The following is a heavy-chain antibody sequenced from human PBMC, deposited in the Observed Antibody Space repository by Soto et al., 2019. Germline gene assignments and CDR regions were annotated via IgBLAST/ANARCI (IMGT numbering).Heavy chain of an antibody. CDR1: GGTFSSYA. V-gene: IGHV1-69*13. J-gene: IGHJ5*02. Sequence: GASVKVSCKASGGTFSSYAISWVRQAPGQGLEWMGGIIPIFGTANYAQKFQGRVTITADESTSTAYMELSSLRSEDTAVYYCARVPTRSIAARGWFDPWGQGTLVTVSS. CDR2: IIPIFGTA. D-gene: IGHD6-6*01. CDR3: ARVPTRSIAARGWFDP.